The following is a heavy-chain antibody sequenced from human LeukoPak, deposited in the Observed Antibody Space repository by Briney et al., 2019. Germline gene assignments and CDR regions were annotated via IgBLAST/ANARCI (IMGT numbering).Heavy chain of an antibody. J-gene: IGHJ4*02. CDR1: GFTFTSYW. CDR3: ARDIDTNY. V-gene: IGHV3-7*03. CDR2: IKQDGSEK. D-gene: IGHD1-26*01. Sequence: GGSLRLSCAASGFTFTSYWMTWVRQVPGKGPEWVANIKQDGSEKFYVGSVRGRFTISRDNARNSVSLQMNSLRAEDTAVYYCARDIDTNYWGQGTLVTVSS.